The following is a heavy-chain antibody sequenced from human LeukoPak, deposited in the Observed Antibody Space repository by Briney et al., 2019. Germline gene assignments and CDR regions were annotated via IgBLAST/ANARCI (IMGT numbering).Heavy chain of an antibody. J-gene: IGHJ4*02. CDR2: INPNSGGT. V-gene: IGHV1-2*02. Sequence: ASVKVSCKASGYTFTGYYMHWVRQAPGQGLEWMGWINPNSGGTNYAQKFQGRVTMTRDKSISTAYMELSRLRSDDTAVYYCARDARGYCSSTSCFKSLGYWGQGTLVTVSS. CDR3: ARDARGYCSSTSCFKSLGY. CDR1: GYTFTGYY. D-gene: IGHD2-2*01.